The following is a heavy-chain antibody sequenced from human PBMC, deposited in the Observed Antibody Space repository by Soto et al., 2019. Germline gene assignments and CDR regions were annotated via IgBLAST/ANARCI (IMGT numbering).Heavy chain of an antibody. CDR2: INAGNGNT. D-gene: IGHD5-18*01. CDR1: GYTFTSYA. CDR3: AKRGYSYGYLDY. J-gene: IGHJ4*02. V-gene: IGHV1-3*01. Sequence: QVQLVQSGAEVKKPGASVKVSCKASGYTFTSYAMHWVRQAPGQRLEWMGWINAGNGNTKYSQKFQGRVTINRDTSASTAYMELSSLRSEDTAVYYCAKRGYSYGYLDYWGQGTLVTVSS.